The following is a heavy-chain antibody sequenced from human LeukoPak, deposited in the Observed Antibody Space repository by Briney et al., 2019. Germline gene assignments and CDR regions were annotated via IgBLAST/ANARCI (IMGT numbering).Heavy chain of an antibody. J-gene: IGHJ1*01. CDR1: GGAISSYY. CDR2: VYYSGST. CDR3: AREGDRYYDFWSGYFQAVEYFQH. V-gene: IGHV4-59*01. Sequence: SETLSLTCTVSGGAISSYYWSWIRQPPGKGLEWIGYVYYSGSTNYNPSLKSRVTISVDTSKNQFSLRLSSVTAADTAVYYCAREGDRYYDFWSGYFQAVEYFQHWGQGTLVTVSS. D-gene: IGHD3-3*01.